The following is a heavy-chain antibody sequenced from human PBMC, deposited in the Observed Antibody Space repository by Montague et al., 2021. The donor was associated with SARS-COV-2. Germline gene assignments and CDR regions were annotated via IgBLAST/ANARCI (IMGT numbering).Heavy chain of an antibody. J-gene: IGHJ4*02. Sequence: TLSLTCTVSGDSISRYYWGWIRQPPGKGLEWMGYHYNSGSTNYSPTLKSRIAMSVDTSENQFSLKLFSVTAADTAVYYCARVVVDASRWYHFDYWGQGALVTVSS. CDR2: HYNSGST. CDR1: GDSISRYY. CDR3: ARVVVDASRWYHFDY. D-gene: IGHD6-19*01. V-gene: IGHV4-59*12.